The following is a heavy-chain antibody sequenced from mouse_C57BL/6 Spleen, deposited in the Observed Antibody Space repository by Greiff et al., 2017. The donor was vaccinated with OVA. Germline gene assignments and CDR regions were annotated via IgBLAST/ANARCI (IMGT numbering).Heavy chain of an antibody. J-gene: IGHJ1*03. CDR1: GFSLTSYG. CDR3: ARNAVWYFDV. Sequence: VHLVESGPGLVQPSQSLSITCTVSGFSLTSYGVHWVRQSPGKGLEWLGVIWSGGSTDYNAAFISRLSISKDNSKSQVFFKMNSLQADDTAIYYCARNAVWYFDVWGTGTTVTVSS. CDR2: IWSGGST. V-gene: IGHV2-2*01.